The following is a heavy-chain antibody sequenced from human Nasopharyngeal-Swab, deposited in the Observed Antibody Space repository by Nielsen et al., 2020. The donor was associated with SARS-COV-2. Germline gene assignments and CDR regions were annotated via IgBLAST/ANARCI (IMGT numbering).Heavy chain of an antibody. Sequence: ASVKVSCKASGYTFTSYAMHWVRQAPGQRLEWMGWINAGNGNTKYSQKFQGRVTITRDTSASTAYMELSSLRSEDTAVYYCARESVTMVRGVDYYYYYGMDVWGQGTTVTVSS. CDR3: ARESVTMVRGVDYYYYYGMDV. D-gene: IGHD3-10*01. V-gene: IGHV1-3*01. CDR1: GYTFTSYA. CDR2: INAGNGNT. J-gene: IGHJ6*02.